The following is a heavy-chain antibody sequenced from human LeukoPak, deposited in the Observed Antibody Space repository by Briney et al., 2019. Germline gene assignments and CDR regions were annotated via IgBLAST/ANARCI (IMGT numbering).Heavy chain of an antibody. CDR1: GYTFTNFG. Sequence: GASVRVSCKASGYTFTNFGINWVRQAPGQGLEWMGWISGNNDNPNYGQKFQGRFTVTTDSSTNTAYMELRNLRLDDTAVNYCARDESRTGDYRGQGTLVSVSS. V-gene: IGHV1-18*01. J-gene: IGHJ4*02. CDR3: ARDESRTGDY. D-gene: IGHD5/OR15-5a*01. CDR2: ISGNNDNP.